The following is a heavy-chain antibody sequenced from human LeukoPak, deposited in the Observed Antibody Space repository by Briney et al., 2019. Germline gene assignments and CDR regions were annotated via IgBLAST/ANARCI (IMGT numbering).Heavy chain of an antibody. J-gene: IGHJ4*02. CDR3: ARGVAAAGRLVDC. CDR2: ISSSSTI. V-gene: IGHV3-48*02. Sequence: GGSLRLSCAASGFTFRSYIMNWVRQAPGKGLEWVSYISSSSTIYYADSVKGRFTISRGNAKNSLYLQMNSLRDEDTAVYYCARGVAAAGRLVDCWGQGTLVTVSS. D-gene: IGHD6-13*01. CDR1: GFTFRSYI.